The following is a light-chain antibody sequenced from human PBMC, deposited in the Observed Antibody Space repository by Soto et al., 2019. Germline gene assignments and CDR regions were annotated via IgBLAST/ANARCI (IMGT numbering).Light chain of an antibody. J-gene: IGKJ1*01. CDR1: QSIGVW. Sequence: DIRMTQSPSTLSASVGDRVTITCRASQSIGVWLAWYQQKAGKAPNLLIYKASRLESGVPSRFSGSGSGTEFTLTISSLQSEDFAVYFCQQYNNWPRTFGQGTKVDIK. CDR3: QQYNNWPRT. CDR2: KAS. V-gene: IGKV1-5*03.